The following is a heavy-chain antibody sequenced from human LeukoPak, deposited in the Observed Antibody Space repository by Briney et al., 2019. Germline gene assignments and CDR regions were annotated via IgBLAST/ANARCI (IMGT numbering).Heavy chain of an antibody. CDR3: ARGSRYYGSGALGYFDL. CDR2: ISAYNGNT. Sequence: GASVKVSCKASGYTFTSYGISWVRQAPGQGLEWMGWISAYNGNTNYAQKLQGRVTMTTDTSTSTAYMELRSLRSDDTAVYYCARGSRYYGSGALGYFDLWGRGTLVTVSS. V-gene: IGHV1-18*01. CDR1: GYTFTSYG. J-gene: IGHJ2*01. D-gene: IGHD3-10*01.